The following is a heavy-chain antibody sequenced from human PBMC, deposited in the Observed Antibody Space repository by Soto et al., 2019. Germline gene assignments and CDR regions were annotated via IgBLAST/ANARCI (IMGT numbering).Heavy chain of an antibody. CDR1: GGSFSGYY. D-gene: IGHD3-22*01. V-gene: IGHV4-34*01. CDR3: ASHGRITMIVERNAFDI. CDR2: INHSGST. J-gene: IGHJ3*02. Sequence: QVQLQQWGAGLLKPSETLSLTCAVYGGSFSGYYWSWIRQPPGKGLEWMGEINHSGSTNYNPSLKSRVTISVDTSKNQFSLKLSSVTAADTAVYYCASHGRITMIVERNAFDIWGQGTMVTVSS.